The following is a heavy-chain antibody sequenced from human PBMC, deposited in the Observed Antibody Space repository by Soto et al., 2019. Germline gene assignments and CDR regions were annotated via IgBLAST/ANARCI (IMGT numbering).Heavy chain of an antibody. CDR2: ISSSSSYI. Sequence: KPGGSLRLSCAASGFVFKNYEMNWVRQAPGKGLEWASSISSSSSYIYYADSVKGRFTISRDNAKNSLYLQMNSLRAEDTAVYYCASLVGIAVAGTGYDMDVWGQGTTVTVSS. V-gene: IGHV3-21*01. D-gene: IGHD6-19*01. J-gene: IGHJ6*02. CDR1: GFVFKNYE. CDR3: ASLVGIAVAGTGYDMDV.